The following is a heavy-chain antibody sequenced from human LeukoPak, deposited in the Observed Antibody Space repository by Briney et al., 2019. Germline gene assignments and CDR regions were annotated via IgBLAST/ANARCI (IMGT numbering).Heavy chain of an antibody. D-gene: IGHD6-13*01. CDR1: GFSFSTYW. CDR2: IDQGGSVR. V-gene: IGHV3-7*01. J-gene: IGHJ4*02. CDR3: SRDPESGSFAL. Sequence: GGSLRLSCAASGFSFSTYWMSWVRQTPEKGLEFVANIDQGGSVRNYMDSLKGRCTISRDNAKKSLYLEINSLRADDTAVYYCSRDPESGSFALWAREALVTVSS.